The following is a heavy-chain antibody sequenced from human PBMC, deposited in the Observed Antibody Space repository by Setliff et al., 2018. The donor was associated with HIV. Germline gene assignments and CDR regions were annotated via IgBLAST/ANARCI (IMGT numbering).Heavy chain of an antibody. CDR2: LNPNSHNT. J-gene: IGHJ6*03. CDR1: EYSFTSYD. V-gene: IGHV1-8*01. D-gene: IGHD3-22*01. CDR3: ATARRDYYDRGRRSHYHIDV. Sequence: ASVKVSCKPSEYSFTSYDINWVRQATGRGLEWMGWLNPNSHNTGYAQKFQGRVAMTWDTSISTAYMVLSNLKSEDTAVYYCATARRDYYDRGRRSHYHIDVWGKGTTVTVSS.